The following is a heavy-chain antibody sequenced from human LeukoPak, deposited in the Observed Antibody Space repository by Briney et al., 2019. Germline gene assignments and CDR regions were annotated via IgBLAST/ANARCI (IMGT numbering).Heavy chain of an antibody. CDR2: ISAYNGNT. D-gene: IGHD3-3*01. CDR1: GYTFTSYG. J-gene: IGHJ6*02. V-gene: IGHV1-18*01. Sequence: GASVKVSCKASGYTFTSYGISWVRQAPGQGLEWMGWISAYNGNTNYAQKLQGRVTMTTDTSTSTAYMELRSPRSDDTAVYYCARDIILRHYYYGMDVWGQGTTVTVSS. CDR3: ARDIILRHYYYGMDV.